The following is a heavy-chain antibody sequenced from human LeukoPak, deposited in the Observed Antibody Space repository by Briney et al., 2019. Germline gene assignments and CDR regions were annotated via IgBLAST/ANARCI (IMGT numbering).Heavy chain of an antibody. V-gene: IGHV4-59*01. CDR2: IYYNSST. D-gene: IGHD6-13*01. Sequence: SGTLCLTCTVSGVSISSYDLSWIRQPPGKGLEWIGGIYYNSSTKDNPSPKSRVTISVETYKNHFPLQLSSMPAADTAAEYCARTEGNSGSWHWGRYYYYYMDVWGKGTTVTISS. J-gene: IGHJ6*03. CDR3: ARTEGNSGSWHWGRYYYYYMDV. CDR1: GVSISSYD.